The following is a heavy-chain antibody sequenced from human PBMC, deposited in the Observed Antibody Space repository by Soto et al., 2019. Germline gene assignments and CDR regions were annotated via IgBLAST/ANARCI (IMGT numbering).Heavy chain of an antibody. CDR1: GYTFTSYG. CDR2: ISAYNGNT. J-gene: IGHJ5*02. D-gene: IGHD4-17*01. V-gene: IGHV1-18*01. Sequence: GASVKVSCKASGYTFTSYGISWVRQAPGQGLEWMGWISAYNGNTNYAQKLQGRVTMTTDTSTSTAYMELRSLRSDDTAVCYCARDYGDSERPNWFDPWGQGTLVTVSS. CDR3: ARDYGDSERPNWFDP.